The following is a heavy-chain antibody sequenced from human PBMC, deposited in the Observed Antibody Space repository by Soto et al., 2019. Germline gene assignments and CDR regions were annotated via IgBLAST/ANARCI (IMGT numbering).Heavy chain of an antibody. J-gene: IGHJ4*02. V-gene: IGHV4-34*01. CDR1: GGSFTGYS. Sequence: QVQLQQWGAGLLKPSETLSLTCAVSGGSFTGYSWTWIRKPPGQGRGWMGQINHSGSTNYNTSLMSRVPXSXGXXKTQVALELSPVTAADTAVYYSARALSSENYDSGGWYYFDYWGQGALVTVSS. CDR2: INHSGST. D-gene: IGHD3-10*01. CDR3: ARALSSENYDSGGWYYFDY.